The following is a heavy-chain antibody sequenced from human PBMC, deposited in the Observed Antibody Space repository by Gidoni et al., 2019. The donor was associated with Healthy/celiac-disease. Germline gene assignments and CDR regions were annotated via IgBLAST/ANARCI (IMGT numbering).Heavy chain of an antibody. D-gene: IGHD3-22*01. J-gene: IGHJ2*01. Sequence: EVQLVESVGGLVQPGGSLRLSCAASGFTFRSSAMSWVRQAPGKGLDGGSAISGSGGSTYYADSVKGRFTISRDNSKNTLYLQMNSLRAEDTAVYYCAKDRGLDYYDSSGYSDWYFDLWGRGTLVTVSS. V-gene: IGHV3-23*04. CDR2: ISGSGGST. CDR3: AKDRGLDYYDSSGYSDWYFDL. CDR1: GFTFRSSA.